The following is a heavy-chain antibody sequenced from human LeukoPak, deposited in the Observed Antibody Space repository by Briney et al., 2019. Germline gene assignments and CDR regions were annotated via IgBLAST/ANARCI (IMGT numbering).Heavy chain of an antibody. Sequence: GGSLRLSCAAAGFTFSSYWMHWVRRSPGKGLPWVSNISPDGNTRSHAESVQGRFTISRDNAKNTLYLQMSSLTADDTAVYYCARDLNGAGDFWGQGTMVTVSS. CDR2: ISPDGNTR. CDR3: ARDLNGAGDF. CDR1: GFTFSSYW. J-gene: IGHJ3*01. D-gene: IGHD2-8*01. V-gene: IGHV3-74*01.